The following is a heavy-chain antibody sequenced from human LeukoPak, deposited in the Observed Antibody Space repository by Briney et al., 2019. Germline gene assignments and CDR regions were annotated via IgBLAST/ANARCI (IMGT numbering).Heavy chain of an antibody. J-gene: IGHJ4*02. D-gene: IGHD6-19*01. CDR1: SGSISSYY. V-gene: IGHV4-59*01. Sequence: SETLSLTCTVSSGSISSYYWSWIRQPPGKGLEWIGYIYYSGSTNYNPSLKSRVTISVDTSKNQFSLKLSSVTAADTAVYYCARGREWLFYFDYWGQGTLVTVSS. CDR2: IYYSGST. CDR3: ARGREWLFYFDY.